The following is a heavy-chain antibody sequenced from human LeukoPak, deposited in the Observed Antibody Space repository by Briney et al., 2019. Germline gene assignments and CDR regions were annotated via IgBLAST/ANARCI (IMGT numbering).Heavy chain of an antibody. CDR2: ISNGGDRA. J-gene: IGHJ4*02. CDR1: GFTFTNFD. D-gene: IGHD2-8*01. V-gene: IGHV3-23*01. CDR3: AKDPDCTSGVCYTFFDY. Sequence: GGSLRLSCAASGFTFTNFDMVWVRQAPGKGLEWVSGISNGGDRAYYADSVKGRFTISRDNSKNTLYLQMNSLRAEDTAVYYCAKDPDCTSGVCYTFFDYWGQGTLVTVSS.